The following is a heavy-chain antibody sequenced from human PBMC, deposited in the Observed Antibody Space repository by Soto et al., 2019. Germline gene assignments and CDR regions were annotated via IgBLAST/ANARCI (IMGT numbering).Heavy chain of an antibody. Sequence: QVQLVQSGAVVKKPGASVKVSCKASGYNFTNYGISWVRQAPGQGLEWMGWISAYNGNTKYVQKLQGRVTMTTDTSPSTAYMELGSLRSDDTAVSYCARDSSNDYAVGGGDAFYIWGQGTMVTVSS. J-gene: IGHJ3*02. V-gene: IGHV1-18*01. CDR1: GYNFTNYG. D-gene: IGHD3-16*01. CDR3: ARDSSNDYAVGGGDAFYI. CDR2: ISAYNGNT.